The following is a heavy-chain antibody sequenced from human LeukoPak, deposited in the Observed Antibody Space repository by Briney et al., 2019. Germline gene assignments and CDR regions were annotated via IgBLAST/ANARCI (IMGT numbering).Heavy chain of an antibody. CDR1: GFSFSNYW. CDR3: ARDDSDY. CDR2: IKHDGSQK. V-gene: IGHV3-7*01. J-gene: IGHJ4*02. D-gene: IGHD2-21*01. Sequence: GGSLRLSCAGSGFSFSNYWMSWVRQTPGKGLEWVAGIKHDGSQKFYVDSVEGRFTISRDTAKNSLYLQMNSLRAEDTAVYYCARDDSDYWGQGTLVTVSS.